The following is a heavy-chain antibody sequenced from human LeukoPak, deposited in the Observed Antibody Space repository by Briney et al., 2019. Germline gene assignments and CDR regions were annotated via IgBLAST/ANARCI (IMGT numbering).Heavy chain of an antibody. Sequence: VSGPTLVNPTQTLTLTCTFSGFSLSTSGVGVGWIRQPPGKALEWLALIYWDDDKRYSPSLKSRLTITKDTSKNQVVLTMTNMDPVDTATYYCAHLPGRIVATMGDDAFDIWGQGTMVTVSS. D-gene: IGHD5-12*01. CDR1: GFSLSTSGVG. CDR3: AHLPGRIVATMGDDAFDI. CDR2: IYWDDDK. J-gene: IGHJ3*02. V-gene: IGHV2-5*02.